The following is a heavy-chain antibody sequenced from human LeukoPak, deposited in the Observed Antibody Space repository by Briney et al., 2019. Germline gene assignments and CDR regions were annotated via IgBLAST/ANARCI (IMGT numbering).Heavy chain of an antibody. D-gene: IGHD1-26*01. CDR3: ARVGDSGSYLH. Sequence: GASVKVSCKASGYTLTRYYMHWVRQAPGQGPEWMGWINPNSGGTNYAQKFQGRVTITRDTSISTAYMELSRLRSDDTVVYYCARVGDSGSYLHWGQGTLVTVSS. CDR2: INPNSGGT. J-gene: IGHJ4*02. V-gene: IGHV1-2*02. CDR1: GYTLTRYY.